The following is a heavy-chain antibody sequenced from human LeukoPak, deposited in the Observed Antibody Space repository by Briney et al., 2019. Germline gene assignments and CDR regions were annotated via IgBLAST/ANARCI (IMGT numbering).Heavy chain of an antibody. CDR3: ARDDRRGIVVVPAANPFAFDI. Sequence: ASVTVSCKASGYTFTSYGISWVRQARGQGLEGMGWISAYNGNTNYAQKLQGRVTMTTDTSTSTAYMELRSLRSDDTAVYYCARDDRRGIVVVPAANPFAFDIWGQGTMVTVSS. D-gene: IGHD2-2*01. CDR2: ISAYNGNT. CDR1: GYTFTSYG. J-gene: IGHJ3*02. V-gene: IGHV1-18*01.